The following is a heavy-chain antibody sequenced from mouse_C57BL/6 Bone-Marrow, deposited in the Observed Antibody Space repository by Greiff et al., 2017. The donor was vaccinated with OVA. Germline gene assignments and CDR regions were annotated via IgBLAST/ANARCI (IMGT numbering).Heavy chain of an antibody. CDR1: GFTFSSYA. CDR3: ARDLDGGFAY. V-gene: IGHV5-4*01. Sequence: DVMLVESGGGLVKPGGSLKLSCAASGFTFSSYAMSWVRQTPEKRLEWVATISDGGSYTYYPDNVKGRFTISRDNAKNNLYLQMSHLKSEDTAMYYCARDLDGGFAYWGQGTLVTVSA. J-gene: IGHJ3*01. D-gene: IGHD1-2*01. CDR2: ISDGGSYT.